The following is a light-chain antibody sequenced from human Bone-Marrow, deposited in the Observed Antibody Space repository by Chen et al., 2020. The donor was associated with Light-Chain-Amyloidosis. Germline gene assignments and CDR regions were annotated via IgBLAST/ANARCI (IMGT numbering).Light chain of an antibody. CDR3: KQSYSTPL. V-gene: IGKV1-39*01. CDR2: AAS. CDR1: QSSSSS. Sequence: EIQMTQSTSSLSASVGDRVTITCRASQSSSSSLNWYQQKPGKALKRLIYAASNLQSGVPSRFSGSGSRTDFQLTISSLQPEAFATYYCKQSYSTPLFGQGARLEIK. J-gene: IGKJ5*01.